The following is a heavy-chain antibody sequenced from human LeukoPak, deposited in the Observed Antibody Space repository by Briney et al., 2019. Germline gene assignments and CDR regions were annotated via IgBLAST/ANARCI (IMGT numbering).Heavy chain of an antibody. J-gene: IGHJ4*02. CDR2: ISYDGSNK. CDR3: AKAPRDCNQGGFDY. D-gene: IGHD3/OR15-3a*01. V-gene: IGHV3-30*18. CDR1: GFTFSSYG. Sequence: GGSLRLSCAASGFTFSSYGMHWVRQAPGKGLEWVAVISYDGSNKYYADSVKGRFTISRDNSKNTLYLQMNSLRAEDTAVYYCAKAPRDCNQGGFDYWGQVTLVTVSS.